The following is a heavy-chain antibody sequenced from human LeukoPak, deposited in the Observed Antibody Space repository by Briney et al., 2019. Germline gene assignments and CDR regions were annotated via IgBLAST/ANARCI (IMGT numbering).Heavy chain of an antibody. CDR1: GYTFNKYG. Sequence: ASVNVSCKASGYTFNKYGISWVRQAPGQGLEWMGWISCYNGDTRYAQKFQGRVTLTTDTPTSTVHMELRSLRSDDTAVYYCARDPSNTSGYYVYHDYWGQGALVTVSS. CDR2: ISCYNGDT. V-gene: IGHV1-18*01. J-gene: IGHJ4*02. D-gene: IGHD3-3*01. CDR3: ARDPSNTSGYYVYHDY.